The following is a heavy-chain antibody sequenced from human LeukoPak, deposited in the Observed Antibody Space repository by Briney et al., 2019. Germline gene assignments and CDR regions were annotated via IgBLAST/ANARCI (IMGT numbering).Heavy chain of an antibody. Sequence: SETLSLTCTVSGGSITTSSYYWGWIRQPPGKGLEWIGIIYYSGSTNYNPSLKSRVTISVDTSKNQFSLKLSSVTAADTAVYYCRAAHSSSATRFFDYWGQGTLVTVSS. CDR1: GGSITTSSYY. CDR3: RAAHSSSATRFFDY. CDR2: IYYSGST. V-gene: IGHV4-39*07. J-gene: IGHJ4*02. D-gene: IGHD6-6*01.